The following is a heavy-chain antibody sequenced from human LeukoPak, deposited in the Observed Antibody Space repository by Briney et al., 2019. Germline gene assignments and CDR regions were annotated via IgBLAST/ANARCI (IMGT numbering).Heavy chain of an antibody. Sequence: GGSPRLSCAASGFTFSNAWMSWVRRAPGKGLEWVGRIKSKTDGGTTDYAAPVKGRFTISRDDSKNTLYLQMNSLRAEDTAVYYCAKGLRSIAAAGTYWGQGTLVTVSS. J-gene: IGHJ4*02. CDR1: GFTFSNAW. V-gene: IGHV3-15*01. CDR3: AKGLRSIAAAGTY. D-gene: IGHD6-13*01. CDR2: IKSKTDGGTT.